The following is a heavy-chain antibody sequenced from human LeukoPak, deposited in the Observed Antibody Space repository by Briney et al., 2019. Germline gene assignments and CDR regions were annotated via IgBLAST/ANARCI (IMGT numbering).Heavy chain of an antibody. Sequence: SETLSLTCTVSGGSMCGYYWSWIRQPPGKGLEWIGYIYYSGSTNYNPSLKSRVTISVDTSKNQFSLKLSSVTAADTAVYYCASGSRTGYYYYYYGMDVWGQGTTVTVSS. J-gene: IGHJ6*02. CDR2: IYYSGST. D-gene: IGHD1-26*01. CDR3: ASGSRTGYYYYYYGMDV. V-gene: IGHV4-59*08. CDR1: GGSMCGYY.